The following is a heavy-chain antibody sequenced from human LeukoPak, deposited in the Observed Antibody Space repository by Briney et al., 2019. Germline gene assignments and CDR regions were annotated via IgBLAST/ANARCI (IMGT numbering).Heavy chain of an antibody. D-gene: IGHD4-17*01. CDR1: GGTFSSYA. CDR2: IIPIFGTA. V-gene: IGHV1-69*13. J-gene: IGHJ4*02. Sequence: ASVKVSCKASGGTFSSYAISWVRQAPGQGLEWMGGIIPIFGTANYAQKFQGRVTITADESTSTAYMELSSLRSEDTAVYYCARDPTYYGDYGGWGQGTLVTVSS. CDR3: ARDPTYYGDYGG.